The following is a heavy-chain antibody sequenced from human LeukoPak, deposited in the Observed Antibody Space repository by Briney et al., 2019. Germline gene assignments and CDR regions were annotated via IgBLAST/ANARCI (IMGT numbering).Heavy chain of an antibody. J-gene: IGHJ3*02. Sequence: PSETLSLTCAVYGGSFSDYFWSWVRQPPGGGLEWIGEINQRGSSTYSPSLKSRVTMSVDTSKNHLSLKMTSVTAADTAVYYCASIHQVRGSHAFDIWGQGTMVTVSS. CDR2: INQRGSS. D-gene: IGHD3-10*01. CDR1: GGSFSDYF. CDR3: ASIHQVRGSHAFDI. V-gene: IGHV4-34*01.